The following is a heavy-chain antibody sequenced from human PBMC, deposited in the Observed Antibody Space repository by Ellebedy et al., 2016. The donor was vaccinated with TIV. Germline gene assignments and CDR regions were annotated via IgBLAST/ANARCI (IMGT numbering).Heavy chain of an antibody. J-gene: IGHJ5*02. D-gene: IGHD3-10*01. CDR3: ARGFGSGSLLNWFDP. Sequence: SETLSLXXAVYGGSFSGYYWSWIRQPPGKGLEWIGEINHSGSTNYNPSLKSRVTISVDTSKNQFSLKLSSVTAADTAVYYCARGFGSGSLLNWFDPWGQGTLVTVSS. CDR2: INHSGST. CDR1: GGSFSGYY. V-gene: IGHV4-34*01.